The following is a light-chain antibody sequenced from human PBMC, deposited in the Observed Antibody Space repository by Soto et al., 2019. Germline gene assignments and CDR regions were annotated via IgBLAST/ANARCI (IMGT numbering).Light chain of an antibody. Sequence: ESVLTQSQATLSLSPGARSTLPCRASQSVSSSYLAWYQQKNGQAPRIXIYGASSRATGIPDRFSGSLYGTDFNLTISRLETEDFAVYYCQQYGSSPITFGQGTRLEIK. J-gene: IGKJ5*01. CDR3: QQYGSSPIT. V-gene: IGKV3-20*01. CDR2: GAS. CDR1: QSVSSSY.